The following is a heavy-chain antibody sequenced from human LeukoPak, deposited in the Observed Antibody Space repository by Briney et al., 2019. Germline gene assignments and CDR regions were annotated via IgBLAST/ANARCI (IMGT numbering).Heavy chain of an antibody. CDR1: GFTFSSYS. V-gene: IGHV3-48*04. J-gene: IGHJ4*02. Sequence: GGSLRLSCAASGFTFSSYSMNWVRQAPGKGLEWVSYISSSSSTIYYADSVKGRFTISRDNAKNSLYLQMNSLRAEDTAVYYCARDWGYDSSGYSTIGYWGQGTLVTVSS. CDR2: ISSSSSTI. CDR3: ARDWGYDSSGYSTIGY. D-gene: IGHD3-22*01.